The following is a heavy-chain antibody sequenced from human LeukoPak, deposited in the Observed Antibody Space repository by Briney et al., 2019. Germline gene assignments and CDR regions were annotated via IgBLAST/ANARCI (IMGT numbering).Heavy chain of an antibody. CDR1: GYSLTSYW. Sequence: GESLKISRKGSGYSLTSYWIGWVRQMHGKGLEWMGIIYPGDSDTRYSPSFQGQVTISADKSISTAYLQWSSLKASDTAMYYCARTYCSSTSCSIGNWFDPWGQGTLVTVSS. V-gene: IGHV5-51*01. CDR3: ARTYCSSTSCSIGNWFDP. D-gene: IGHD2-2*01. J-gene: IGHJ5*02. CDR2: IYPGDSDT.